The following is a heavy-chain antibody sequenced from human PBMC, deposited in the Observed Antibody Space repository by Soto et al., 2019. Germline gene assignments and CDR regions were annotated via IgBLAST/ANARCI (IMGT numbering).Heavy chain of an antibody. CDR2: IYYSGST. J-gene: IGHJ6*03. CDR1: GDSISSYY. D-gene: IGHD4-4*01. V-gene: IGHV4-59*01. CDR3: ARGLQYSYYYYYMDV. Sequence: PSETLSLTFTVSGDSISSYYWSWIRQPPGKGLEWIGYIYYSGSTNYNPSLKSRVTISVDTSKNQFSLKLSSVTAADTAVYYCARGLQYSYYYYYMDVWGKGTTVTVSS.